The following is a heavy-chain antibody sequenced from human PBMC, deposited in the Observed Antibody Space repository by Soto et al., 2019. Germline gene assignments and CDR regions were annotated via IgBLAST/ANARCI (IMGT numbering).Heavy chain of an antibody. J-gene: IGHJ5*02. Sequence: ASVKISCKASGYTFTGYYMHWVRQAPGQGLEWMGWINPNSGGTNYAQKFQGRVTMTRDTSISTAYMELSRLRSDDTAVYYCARAHKPPNWNDVGWFDPWGQGTLVTVSS. V-gene: IGHV1-2*02. CDR1: GYTFTGYY. CDR2: INPNSGGT. D-gene: IGHD1-20*01. CDR3: ARAHKPPNWNDVGWFDP.